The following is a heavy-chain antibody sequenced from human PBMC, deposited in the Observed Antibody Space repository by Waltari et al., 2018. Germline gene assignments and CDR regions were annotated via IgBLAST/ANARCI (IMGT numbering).Heavy chain of an antibody. J-gene: IGHJ3*01. Sequence: QLQLQESGPGLGKPSETLSLTCIVSGGSITSNRHYWAWIRQPPGPGLGGIGTRSYNGATYSSPSLKSRVTLSRDTSKNHLSLKLGSVTAADTAVYYCATYIGASIGTAAFDVWGQGTMVTVSS. CDR1: GGSITSNRHY. CDR2: RSYNGAT. D-gene: IGHD5-12*01. V-gene: IGHV4-39*02. CDR3: ATYIGASIGTAAFDV.